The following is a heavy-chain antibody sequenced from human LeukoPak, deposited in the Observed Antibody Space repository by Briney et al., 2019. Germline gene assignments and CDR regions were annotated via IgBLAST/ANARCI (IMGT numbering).Heavy chain of an antibody. Sequence: PGGSLRPSCAASGFTFSSSAMSWVRQAPGKGLEWVANIKQDGSEKYYVDSVKGRFSISRDNARNSLHLQMNSLRAEDTAVYYCARDCGILRIDCGDSLDIWGQGTMVTVSS. CDR3: ARDCGILRIDCGDSLDI. CDR2: IKQDGSEK. D-gene: IGHD2-21*01. V-gene: IGHV3-7*03. J-gene: IGHJ3*02. CDR1: GFTFSSSA.